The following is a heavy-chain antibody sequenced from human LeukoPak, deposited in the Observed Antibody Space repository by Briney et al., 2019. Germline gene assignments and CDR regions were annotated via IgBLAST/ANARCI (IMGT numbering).Heavy chain of an antibody. J-gene: IGHJ5*02. CDR2: VYHSGAT. V-gene: IGHV4-59*12. D-gene: IGHD6-19*01. CDR3: ARDSSGTLSGGGWFDP. Sequence: SETLSLTCTVSGGSISSYYWSWIRQPPGKGLEWIGGVYHSGATYYTPSLKSRVTISVDTSKNLFSLHLTSVTAADTAVYYCARDSSGTLSGGGWFDPWGQGTLVTVSS. CDR1: GGSISSYY.